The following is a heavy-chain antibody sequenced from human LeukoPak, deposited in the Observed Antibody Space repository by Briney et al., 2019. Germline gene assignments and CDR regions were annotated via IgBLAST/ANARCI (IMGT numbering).Heavy chain of an antibody. CDR2: IYYSGST. CDR1: GGSISSSSYY. Sequence: ASETLSLTCTVSGGSISSSSYYWGWIRQPPGKGLEWIGSIYYSGSTYHNPSLKSRVTISVDTSKNQFSLKLSSVTAADTAVYYCARHEGFTMIVVAIFDYWGRGTLVTVSS. CDR3: ARHEGFTMIVVAIFDY. V-gene: IGHV4-39*01. D-gene: IGHD3-22*01. J-gene: IGHJ2*01.